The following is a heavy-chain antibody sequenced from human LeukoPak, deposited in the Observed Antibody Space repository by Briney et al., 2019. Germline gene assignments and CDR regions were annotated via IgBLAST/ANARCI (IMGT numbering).Heavy chain of an antibody. D-gene: IGHD2-8*01. J-gene: IGHJ5*01. Sequence: SETLSLTCTVSGDSTSNFYWNWIRQSPGKGLEWIGNIHYSGSSVYNPSLKSRGTISIDTSSTQFFLKLNSVTAADTAVYFCALAPNSNWFDFWGPGTLVTVSS. CDR1: GDSTSNFY. CDR2: IHYSGSS. CDR3: ALAPNSNWFDF. V-gene: IGHV4-59*03.